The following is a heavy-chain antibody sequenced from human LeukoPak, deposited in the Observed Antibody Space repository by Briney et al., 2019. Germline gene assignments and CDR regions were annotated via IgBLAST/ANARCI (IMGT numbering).Heavy chain of an antibody. CDR3: AKDIAAADNTFDY. J-gene: IGHJ4*02. Sequence: GRSLRLSCAASGFTFDDYAMHWVRQAPGEGLEWVSGISWNSGSIGYADSVKGRFTISRDNAKNSLYLQMNSLRAEDTALYYCAKDIAAADNTFDYWGQGTLVTVSS. CDR1: GFTFDDYA. D-gene: IGHD6-13*01. V-gene: IGHV3-9*01. CDR2: ISWNSGSI.